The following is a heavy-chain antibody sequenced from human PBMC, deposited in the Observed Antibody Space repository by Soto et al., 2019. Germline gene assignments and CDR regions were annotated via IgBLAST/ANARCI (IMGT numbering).Heavy chain of an antibody. CDR1: GGSIRSGGYF. CDR2: IYYNRGST. V-gene: IGHV4-31*03. D-gene: IGHD3-10*01. Sequence: QVQLQESGPGLVKPSQTLSLTCIVSGGSIRSGGYFWSWVCQHPGKGLEWIGNIYYNRGSTYYTPSLKRRVSISGAASKNQFTLDLSSVTAADTAVYFGTRDKPLPYNCGSGKGYYGMDVWGQGTTVIVS. CDR3: TRDKPLPYNCGSGKGYYGMDV. J-gene: IGHJ6*02.